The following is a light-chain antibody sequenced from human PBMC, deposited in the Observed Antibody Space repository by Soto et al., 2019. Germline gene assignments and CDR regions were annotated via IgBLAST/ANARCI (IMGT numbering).Light chain of an antibody. CDR2: GAS. CDR3: QQYAYSPIT. CDR1: QNVNNNY. V-gene: IGKV3-20*01. J-gene: IGKJ5*01. Sequence: EIVLTQSPGTLSLSPGEGATLSCRASQNVNNNYLAWYQQKPGQAPRLLIYGASSRATGIPDRFSGRGSGTDFTLTISRLEPEDFAVYYCQQYAYSPITFGQGTRLEIK.